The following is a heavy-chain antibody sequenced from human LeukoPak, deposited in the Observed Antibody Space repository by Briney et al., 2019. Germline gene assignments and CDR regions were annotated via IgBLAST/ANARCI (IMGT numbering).Heavy chain of an antibody. CDR1: GFTFRNYV. D-gene: IGHD1-26*01. J-gene: IGHJ3*02. CDR2: ISYDGNNK. CDR3: ARGGSYLSAFDI. Sequence: GRSLRLSCEASGFTFRNYVIHWVRQAPGKGLEWVALISYDGNNKYSGDSVKGRFTISRDNSKNTLYLQMNSLRAEDTAVYYCARGGSYLSAFDIWGQGTMVTVSS. V-gene: IGHV3-30*14.